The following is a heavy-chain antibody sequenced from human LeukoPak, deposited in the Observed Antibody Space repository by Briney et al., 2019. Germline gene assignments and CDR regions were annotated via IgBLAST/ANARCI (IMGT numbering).Heavy chain of an antibody. CDR1: GFTFSAYL. Sequence: PGGSLRLSCAASGFTFSAYLMSWVRQAPGKGLEWVANIKQDGSEKYYVDSVKGRFTISRDNAKNSLYLQMNSLRAKDTAMYYCARDSSIPYWGQGTLVTVSS. J-gene: IGHJ4*02. V-gene: IGHV3-7*03. D-gene: IGHD2-2*02. CDR2: IKQDGSEK. CDR3: ARDSSIPY.